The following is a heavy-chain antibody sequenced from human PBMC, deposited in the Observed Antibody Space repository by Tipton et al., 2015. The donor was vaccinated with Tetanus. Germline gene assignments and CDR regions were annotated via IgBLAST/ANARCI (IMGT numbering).Heavy chain of an antibody. CDR2: IYPGDSDS. CDR1: GYRFTSHW. Sequence: VQLVQSGAAVKKPGESLKISCKGSGYRFTSHWIGWVRQMPGKGLEWIGIIYPGDSDSIYSQSFQGQVTMSADKSIDTAYLQWSNLKASDTAMYYCARRERDGHTWDTYPVWGQGTMVTVSS. D-gene: IGHD5-24*01. V-gene: IGHV5-51*01. CDR3: ARRERDGHTWDTYPV. J-gene: IGHJ3*01.